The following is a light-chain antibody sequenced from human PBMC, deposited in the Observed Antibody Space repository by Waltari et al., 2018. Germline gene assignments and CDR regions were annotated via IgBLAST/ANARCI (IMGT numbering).Light chain of an antibody. J-gene: IGLJ2*01. CDR1: TIEKKY. Sequence: SVVLSQPPSVSAAPGQTATISCGKNTIEKKYVQWYQQRPGQAHELVCYDDTDRPAGIPGRVTGSSSGNTATLTISRVEAGDEADYYCQVWDSDSDHVLFGGGTRLTVL. CDR3: QVWDSDSDHVL. CDR2: DDT. V-gene: IGLV3-21*02.